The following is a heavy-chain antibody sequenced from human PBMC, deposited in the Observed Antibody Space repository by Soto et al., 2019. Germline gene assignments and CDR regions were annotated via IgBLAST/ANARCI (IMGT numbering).Heavy chain of an antibody. V-gene: IGHV3-23*01. CDR3: AKGGRGYSSSPYYYYGMDV. D-gene: IGHD6-6*01. CDR1: GFTFSSYA. Sequence: GSLRLSCAASGFTFSSYAMSWVRQAPGKGLEWVSAISGSGGSTYYADSVKGRFTISRDNSKNTLYLQMNSLRAEDTAVYYCAKGGRGYSSSPYYYYGMDVWGQGTTVTVSS. CDR2: ISGSGGST. J-gene: IGHJ6*02.